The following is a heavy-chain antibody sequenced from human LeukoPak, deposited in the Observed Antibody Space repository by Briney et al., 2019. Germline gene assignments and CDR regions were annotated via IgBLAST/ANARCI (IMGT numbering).Heavy chain of an antibody. V-gene: IGHV4-61*01. CDR2: IYYSGST. Sequence: SETLSLTCTVSGGSISSGSYYWSWIRQPPGKGLEWIGYIYYSGSTNYNPSLKSRVTISVDTSKNQFSLKLSSVTAADTAVYYCAREGKAYYDILTGRGAAFDIWGQGTMVTVSS. J-gene: IGHJ3*02. CDR1: GGSISSGSYY. CDR3: AREGKAYYDILTGRGAAFDI. D-gene: IGHD3-9*01.